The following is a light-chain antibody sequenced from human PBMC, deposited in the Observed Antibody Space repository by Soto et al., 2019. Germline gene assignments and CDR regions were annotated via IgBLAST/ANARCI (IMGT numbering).Light chain of an antibody. V-gene: IGLV1-40*01. J-gene: IGLJ1*01. CDR2: GNN. Sequence: QSVLTQPPSVSGAPGQRVTISCTGSSSNIGAGYDAHWYQRLPGTAPKVLIYGNNNRPSGVPDRFSGSKSGTSASLAITGLQAEDEADYYCQSYDSCLSGSYVFGTGTKLTVL. CDR3: QSYDSCLSGSYV. CDR1: SSNIGAGYD.